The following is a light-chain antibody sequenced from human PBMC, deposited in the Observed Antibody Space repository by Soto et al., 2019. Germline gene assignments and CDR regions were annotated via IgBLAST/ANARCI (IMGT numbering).Light chain of an antibody. V-gene: IGKV3-20*01. J-gene: IGKJ1*01. CDR2: GAS. CDR1: QSVSSSY. CDR3: QQYGSSPWT. Sequence: EIVLTQSPGTLSLSPGERATLSCRASQSVSSSYLAWYQQKPGQAPRLLIYGASSRATGIADRFSGSGSGTDFTLPLSRLEPEDSAVYYCQQYGSSPWTFGPGTKVEIK.